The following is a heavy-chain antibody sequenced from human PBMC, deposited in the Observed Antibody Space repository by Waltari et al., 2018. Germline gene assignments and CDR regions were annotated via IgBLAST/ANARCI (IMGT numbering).Heavy chain of an antibody. CDR1: GGSISSRSYY. V-gene: IGHV4-39*01. CDR2: IYYSGST. J-gene: IGHJ4*02. CDR3: ARQVRRQGAFDY. Sequence: QLQLQESGPGLVKPSETLSLTCTVSGGSISSRSYYWGWLRQPPGKGLEWIGSIYYSGSTYYNPSLKSRVTISVDTSKNQFSLKLSSVTAADTAVYYCARQVRRQGAFDYWGQGTLVTVSS.